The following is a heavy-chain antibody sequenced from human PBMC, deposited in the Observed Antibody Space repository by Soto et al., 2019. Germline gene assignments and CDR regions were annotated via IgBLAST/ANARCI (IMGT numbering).Heavy chain of an antibody. J-gene: IGHJ5*02. CDR3: AKGPASSYSAANWFDP. V-gene: IGHV3-23*01. Sequence: GGSLRLSCAASGFTFSSYAMSWVRQAPGKGLEWVSAISGSGGSTYYADSVKGRFTITRDNSKNTLYLQMNSLRAEDTAVYYCAKGPASSYSAANWFDPWCQGTLLTVSS. CDR2: ISGSGGST. D-gene: IGHD2-15*01. CDR1: GFTFSSYA.